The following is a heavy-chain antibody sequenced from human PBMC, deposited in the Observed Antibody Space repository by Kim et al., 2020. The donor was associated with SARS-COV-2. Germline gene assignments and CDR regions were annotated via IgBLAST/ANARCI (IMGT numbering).Heavy chain of an antibody. CDR3: ARGTGITMIVVVMDDAFDI. J-gene: IGHJ3*02. D-gene: IGHD3-22*01. CDR1: GYTFTGYY. V-gene: IGHV1-2*06. CDR2: INPNSGGT. Sequence: ASVKVSCKASGYTFTGYYMHWVRQAPGQGLEWMGRINPNSGGTNYAQKFQGRVTMTRDTSISTAYMELSRLRSDDTAVYYCARGTGITMIVVVMDDAFDIWGQGTMVTVSS.